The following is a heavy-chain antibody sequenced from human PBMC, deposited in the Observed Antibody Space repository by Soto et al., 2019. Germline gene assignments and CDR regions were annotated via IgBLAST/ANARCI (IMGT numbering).Heavy chain of an antibody. CDR2: IYHSGST. CDR3: ARIAAAGTRFFEY. Sequence: SETLSLTCAVSGGSISSSNWWSWVRQPPGKGLEWIGEIYHSGSTNYNPSLKSRVTISVDKSKNQFSLKLSSVTAADTAVYYCARIAAAGTRFFEYWGQGTLVTVSS. D-gene: IGHD6-13*01. CDR1: GGSISSSNW. J-gene: IGHJ4*02. V-gene: IGHV4-4*02.